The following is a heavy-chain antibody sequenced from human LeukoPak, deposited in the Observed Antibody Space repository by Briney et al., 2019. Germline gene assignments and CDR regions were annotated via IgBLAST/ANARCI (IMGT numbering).Heavy chain of an antibody. CDR3: AKVRYDSSGYQSPYFDY. CDR1: GFTFSSYS. Sequence: GGSLRLSCAASGFTFSSYSMNWVRQAPGKGLEWVSSITSSSSYKYYADSVKGRFTISRDNAKNSLYLQMNSLRAEDTAVYYCAKVRYDSSGYQSPYFDYWGQGTLVTVSS. V-gene: IGHV3-21*04. CDR2: ITSSSSYK. D-gene: IGHD3-22*01. J-gene: IGHJ4*02.